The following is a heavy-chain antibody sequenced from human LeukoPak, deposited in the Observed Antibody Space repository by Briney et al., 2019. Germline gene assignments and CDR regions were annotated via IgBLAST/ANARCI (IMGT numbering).Heavy chain of an antibody. CDR3: ARLVPSGYDLYYFDY. Sequence: SETLSLTCAVSGGSMIGYYWSWLRQPPGKGLEWIGYVYYSGSTNYNPSLMSRVTISVDTSKKQFSLKLSSVTAADTAVYFCARLVPSGYDLYYFDYWGQGTLVTVSS. V-gene: IGHV4-59*08. CDR1: GGSMIGYY. J-gene: IGHJ4*02. CDR2: VYYSGST. D-gene: IGHD5-12*01.